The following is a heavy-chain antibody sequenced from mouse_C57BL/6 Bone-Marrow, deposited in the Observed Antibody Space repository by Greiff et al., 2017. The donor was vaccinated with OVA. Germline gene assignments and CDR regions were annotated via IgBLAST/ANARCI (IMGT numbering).Heavy chain of an antibody. D-gene: IGHD2-4*01. J-gene: IGHJ2*01. V-gene: IGHV1-69*01. CDR3: ARNYDSFDY. Sequence: VQLQQPGAELVMPGASVKLSCKASGYTFTSYWMHWVKQRPGQGLEWIGEIDPSDSYTNYNQKFKGKSTLTVDKSSSTAYMQLSSLTSEDSAVYYCARNYDSFDYWGQGTTLTGSS. CDR2: IDPSDSYT. CDR1: GYTFTSYW.